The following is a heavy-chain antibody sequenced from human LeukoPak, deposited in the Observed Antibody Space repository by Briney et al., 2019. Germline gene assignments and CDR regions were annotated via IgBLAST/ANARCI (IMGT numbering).Heavy chain of an antibody. D-gene: IGHD2-15*01. J-gene: IGHJ4*02. V-gene: IGHV1-8*01. CDR1: GYSFTSYD. Sequence: ASVKVSCKASGYSFTSYDINWVRQATGQGLEWMGWMNPNSGNTGYAQKFQGRVTMTRNTSISTAYMELSSLRSEDTAVYYCARVTGYCSGGSCYLYYFDYWGQGTLVTVS. CDR3: ARVTGYCSGGSCYLYYFDY. CDR2: MNPNSGNT.